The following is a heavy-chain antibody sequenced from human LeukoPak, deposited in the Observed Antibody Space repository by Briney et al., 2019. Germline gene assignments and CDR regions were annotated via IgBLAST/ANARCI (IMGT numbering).Heavy chain of an antibody. J-gene: IGHJ4*02. D-gene: IGHD5-18*01. CDR1: GFTFSSYS. Sequence: GGSLRLSCAASGFTFSSYSMNWVRQAPGKGLEWVAYISSSSNTIDSADSVKGRFTISRDNAKNSPYLQVNSLRAEDTAVYYCARARGYRYGYSDYWGQGTLVTVSS. CDR2: ISSSSNTI. CDR3: ARARGYRYGYSDY. V-gene: IGHV3-48*01.